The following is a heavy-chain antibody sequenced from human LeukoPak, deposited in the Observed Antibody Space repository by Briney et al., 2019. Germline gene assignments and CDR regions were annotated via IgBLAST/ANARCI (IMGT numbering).Heavy chain of an antibody. Sequence: EASVKVSCKASGYTFTGYYMHWVRQAPGQGLEWMGWINPNSGGTNYAQKFQGRVTMTRDTSISTAYMELSRLRSDDTAVYYCARDGDFWSGYLFGYWGQGTLATVSS. D-gene: IGHD3-3*01. J-gene: IGHJ4*02. V-gene: IGHV1-2*02. CDR3: ARDGDFWSGYLFGY. CDR2: INPNSGGT. CDR1: GYTFTGYY.